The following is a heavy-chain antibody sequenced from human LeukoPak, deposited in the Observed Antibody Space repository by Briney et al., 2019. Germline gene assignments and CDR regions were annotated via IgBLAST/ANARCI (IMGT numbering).Heavy chain of an antibody. CDR1: GFTFSSYA. V-gene: IGHV3-30*04. D-gene: IGHD3-9*01. J-gene: IGHJ4*02. CDR2: ISYDGSKK. Sequence: PGRSLRLSCAASGFTFSSYAMHWVRQAPGKGLEWVAVISYDGSKKYYADSVKGRFTISRDNSKNTLYLQMNSLRAEDTAVYYCARETDSPAPECYDILTGSLDYWGQGTLVTVSS. CDR3: ARETDSPAPECYDILTGSLDY.